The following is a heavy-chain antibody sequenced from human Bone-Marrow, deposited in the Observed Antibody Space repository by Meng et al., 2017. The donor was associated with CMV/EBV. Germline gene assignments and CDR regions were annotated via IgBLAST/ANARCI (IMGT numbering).Heavy chain of an antibody. Sequence: ASVKVSCKASGYKFTGSYIHWVRQAPGQGLEWMAWINPNTGVTNFAQNFQGRVTLTTDTSISKAYMELTRLRFDDTAVYYCARAGYSSNSFEGRGSLDDWGQGTLVTVSS. CDR3: ARAGYSSNSFEGRGSLDD. CDR1: GYKFTGSY. V-gene: IGHV1-2*02. CDR2: INPNTGVT. J-gene: IGHJ4*02. D-gene: IGHD5-12*01.